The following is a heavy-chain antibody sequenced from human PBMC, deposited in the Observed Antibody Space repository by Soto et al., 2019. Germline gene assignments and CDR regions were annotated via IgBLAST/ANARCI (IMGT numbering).Heavy chain of an antibody. CDR1: GGSISSGGYY. D-gene: IGHD3-10*01. CDR3: ARERGLLWFGEFHHDAFDI. Sequence: SETLSLTCTVSGGSISSGGYYWSWIRQHPGKGLEWIGYIYYSGSTYYNPSLKSRVTISVDTSKNQFSLKLSSVTAADTAVYYCARERGLLWFGEFHHDAFDIWGQGTMVTV. V-gene: IGHV4-31*03. J-gene: IGHJ3*02. CDR2: IYYSGST.